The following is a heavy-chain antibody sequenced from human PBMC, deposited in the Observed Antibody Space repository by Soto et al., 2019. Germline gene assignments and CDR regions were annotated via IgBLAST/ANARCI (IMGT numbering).Heavy chain of an antibody. CDR1: GYTFTSFY. D-gene: IGHD4-17*01. J-gene: IGHJ4*02. CDR2: INPSGGST. Sequence: ASVKVSCKASGYTFTSFYMHWVRQAPGQGLEWMGIINPSGGSTRHAEKFQGRVTMTRDMSTSTVYMELSSLRSEDTAVYYCASGSTVTLLDYWGQGTLVTVSS. V-gene: IGHV1-46*01. CDR3: ASGSTVTLLDY.